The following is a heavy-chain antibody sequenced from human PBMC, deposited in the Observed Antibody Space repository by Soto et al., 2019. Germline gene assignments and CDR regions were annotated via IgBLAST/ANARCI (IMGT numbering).Heavy chain of an antibody. J-gene: IGHJ5*02. CDR2: IYYSGTT. Sequence: SETLSLTCSVSGGSINSYTNYWSWIRQTPSRGLEWIGYIYYSGTTYYNPSLKSRVTISVDTSKNQFSLNLTSVTAADTAVYYCARRTMVRGARWFDPWGQGTLVTVSS. V-gene: IGHV4-39*01. CDR1: GGSINSYTNY. D-gene: IGHD3-10*01. CDR3: ARRTMVRGARWFDP.